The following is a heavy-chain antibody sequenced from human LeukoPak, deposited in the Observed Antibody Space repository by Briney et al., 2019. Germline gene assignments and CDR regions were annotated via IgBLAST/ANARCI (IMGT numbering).Heavy chain of an antibody. D-gene: IGHD5/OR15-5a*01. CDR2: IIPIFGTA. Sequence: GASVKVSCKASGGTFSSYAISWVRQAPGQGLEWMGGIIPIFGTANYAQKFQGRVTITADESTSTAYMEPSSLRSEDTAVYYCARDLRGGWFDPWGQGTLVTVSS. V-gene: IGHV1-69*01. CDR1: GGTFSSYA. CDR3: ARDLRGGWFDP. J-gene: IGHJ5*02.